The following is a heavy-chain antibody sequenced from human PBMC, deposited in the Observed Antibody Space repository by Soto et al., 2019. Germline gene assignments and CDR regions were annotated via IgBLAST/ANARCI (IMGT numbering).Heavy chain of an antibody. J-gene: IGHJ4*02. CDR2: INTDGSST. Sequence: GGSLRHSCAASGFTFSRFWMHWVRQAPGKGLVWVSRINTDGSSTTYADSVKGRFTISRDNAKNTLYLQMDSLRAEDTGVYYCTRDPGAYSSTWSFYFDSWGQGTLVTVSS. D-gene: IGHD6-13*01. CDR1: GFTFSRFW. V-gene: IGHV3-74*01. CDR3: TRDPGAYSSTWSFYFDS.